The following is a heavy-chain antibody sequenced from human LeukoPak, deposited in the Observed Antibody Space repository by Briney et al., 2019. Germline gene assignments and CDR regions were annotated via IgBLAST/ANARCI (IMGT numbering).Heavy chain of an antibody. CDR1: GFTVSSNY. Sequence: GGSLRFSCAASGFTVSSNYMSWVRQAPGKGLEWVSVIYSGGSTYYADSVKGRFTISRDNAKNSLYLQMNSLRAEDTAVYYCARDSPGIMIFGVVTPNGGQGTLVTVSS. CDR2: IYSGGST. J-gene: IGHJ4*02. V-gene: IGHV3-53*01. CDR3: ARDSPGIMIFGVVTPN. D-gene: IGHD3-3*01.